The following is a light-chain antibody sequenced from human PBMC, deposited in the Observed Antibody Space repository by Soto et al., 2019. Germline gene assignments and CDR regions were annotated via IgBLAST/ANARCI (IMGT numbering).Light chain of an antibody. Sequence: DIQMTQSPSSGSASVGDRVTFTCRASQGISSWLAWYQQKPGKAPKXLIYAASTLQGAVPSRFRGRVSGTDLSLTISSLKPEDFETDDCQQTNIFTYTFVQGTKVDIK. J-gene: IGKJ2*01. V-gene: IGKV1D-12*01. CDR2: AAS. CDR1: QGISSW. CDR3: QQTNIFTYT.